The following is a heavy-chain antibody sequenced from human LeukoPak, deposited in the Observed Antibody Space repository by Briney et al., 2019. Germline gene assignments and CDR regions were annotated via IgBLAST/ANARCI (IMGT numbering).Heavy chain of an antibody. J-gene: IGHJ4*02. CDR3: ASDSSGWYYFDY. V-gene: IGHV3-21*01. CDR2: ISSSSSYI. D-gene: IGHD6-19*01. CDR1: GFXFSSYS. Sequence: GGSLRLSCAASGFXFSSYSINWVRQAPGKGLEWVSSISSSSSYIYYADSVKGRFTISRDNAKNSLYLQMNSLRAEDTAVHYCASDSSGWYYFDYWGQGTLVTVSS.